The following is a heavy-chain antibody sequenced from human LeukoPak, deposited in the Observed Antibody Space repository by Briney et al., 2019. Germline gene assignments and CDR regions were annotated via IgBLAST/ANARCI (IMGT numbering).Heavy chain of an antibody. CDR1: GFTFSNYY. D-gene: IGHD2-21*02. J-gene: IGHJ4*02. V-gene: IGHV3-7*01. CDR2: IKHDGSEK. CDR3: ARSSCGGDCYLGFDY. Sequence: PGGSLRLSCAASGFTFSNYYMRWVRQAPGKGLEWVANIKHDGSEKYYVDSVKGRFTISRDNADNSLYLQMSSLRAEDTAVYYCARSSCGGDCYLGFDYWGQGTLVTVSS.